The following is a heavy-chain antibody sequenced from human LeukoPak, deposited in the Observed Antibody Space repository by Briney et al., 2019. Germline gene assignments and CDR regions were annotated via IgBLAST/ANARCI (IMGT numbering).Heavy chain of an antibody. J-gene: IGHJ4*02. D-gene: IGHD6-6*01. CDR1: GYTFSGYY. CDR2: INPNSGGT. V-gene: IGHV1-2*02. CDR3: ARVIAARNNDFDY. Sequence: ASVKVSCKASGYTFSGYYMHWVRQAPGQGLEWMGWINPNSGGTNYAQKFQGRVTMTRDTSISTAYMELSRLRSDDTAVYYCARVIAARNNDFDYWGQGTLVTVSS.